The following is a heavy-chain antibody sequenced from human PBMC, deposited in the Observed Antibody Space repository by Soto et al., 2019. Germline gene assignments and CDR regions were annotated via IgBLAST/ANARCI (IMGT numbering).Heavy chain of an antibody. D-gene: IGHD3-22*01. CDR3: ARGRYLDSSDYWVANLPFDH. J-gene: IGHJ4*02. Sequence: GGSLRLSCAASGFTFNSYVMTWVRQSPGEGLEWVSSISRSGRGSAYYADSVKGRFTISRDNSENTLFLQMNNLRDEDTALYYCARGRYLDSSDYWVANLPFDHWGLGTLVTVSS. CDR1: GFTFNSYV. CDR2: ISRSGRGSA. V-gene: IGHV3-23*01.